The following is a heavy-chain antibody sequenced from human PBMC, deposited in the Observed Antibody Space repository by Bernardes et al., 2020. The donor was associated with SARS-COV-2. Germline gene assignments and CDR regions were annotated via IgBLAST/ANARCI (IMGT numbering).Heavy chain of an antibody. Sequence: ASVKVSCKASGYIFASYGISWVRQAPGQGLEWLGWISAYNGNTDYAQKVQGRVTMTTDPSTTTAYMELRSLRPDDTAIYYCARDPIILIVPAPPHAYYYGLDVWGQGTTVTVSS. V-gene: IGHV1-18*04. CDR3: ARDPIILIVPAPPHAYYYGLDV. CDR2: ISAYNGNT. J-gene: IGHJ6*02. CDR1: GYIFASYG. D-gene: IGHD2-21*01.